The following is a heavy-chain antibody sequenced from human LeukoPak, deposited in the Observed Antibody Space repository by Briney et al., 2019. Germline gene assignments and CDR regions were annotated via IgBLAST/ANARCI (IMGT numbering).Heavy chain of an antibody. J-gene: IGHJ5*02. V-gene: IGHV4-34*04. Sequence: SETLSLTCDVYGGSFSGYYWSWLRQPPGQGLEWVGEIDHTGRTNHNPSLKGRASISIDTYKNHFSLRLISVTAADTAVYYCVREAPGDRTLSWGQGTLVTVSS. D-gene: IGHD7-27*01. CDR3: VREAPGDRTLS. CDR1: GGSFSGYY. CDR2: IDHTGRT.